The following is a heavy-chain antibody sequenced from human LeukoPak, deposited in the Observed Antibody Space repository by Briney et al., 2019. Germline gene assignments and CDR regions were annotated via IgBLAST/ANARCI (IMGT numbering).Heavy chain of an antibody. D-gene: IGHD3-16*01. CDR3: ARDRTLGEFDF. CDR1: GFTFSGYS. CDR2: ITSSRSTI. J-gene: IGHJ4*02. V-gene: IGHV3-48*01. Sequence: GGSLRLSCAASGFTFSGYSMNWVRQAPGRGLEWVSYITSSRSTIYYADSVKGRFTISRDNAKNPLYLQMNSLRAEDTAVYYCARDRTLGEFDFWGQGTLVTVSS.